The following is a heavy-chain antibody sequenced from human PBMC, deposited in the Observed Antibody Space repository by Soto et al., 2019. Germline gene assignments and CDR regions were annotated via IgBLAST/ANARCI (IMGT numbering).Heavy chain of an antibody. V-gene: IGHV3-23*01. CDR1: GFTFSNSD. J-gene: IGHJ3*01. CDR3: AFSIGCFAAFDV. Sequence: EVQLLESGGGLVQPGGSLRLSCAASGFTFSNSDMSWVRQAPGKGLEWVSYISRSGDSTYYADSVKGRFTISRDNSKNTLFLQVNSLRNEDTAVYYCAFSIGCFAAFDVWGQGTMVTVSS. CDR2: ISRSGDST. D-gene: IGHD6-19*01.